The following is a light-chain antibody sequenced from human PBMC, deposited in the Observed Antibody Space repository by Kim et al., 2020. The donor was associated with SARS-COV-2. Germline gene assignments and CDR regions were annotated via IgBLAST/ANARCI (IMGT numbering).Light chain of an antibody. CDR3: CSYAGSSSSKV. Sequence: QSALTQPASVSGSPGQSITISCTGTSSDVGSYNLVSWYQQHPGKAPKLMIYEVSKRLSGVSNRFSGSKSGNTDSLTISGLQAEDEADYYCCSYAGSSSSKVFGGGTQLTVL. J-gene: IGLJ3*02. CDR2: EVS. CDR1: SSDVGSYNL. V-gene: IGLV2-23*02.